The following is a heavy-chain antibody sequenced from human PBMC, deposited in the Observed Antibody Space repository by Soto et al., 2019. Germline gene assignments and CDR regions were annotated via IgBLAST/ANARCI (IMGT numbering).Heavy chain of an antibody. CDR3: ARDWLTMVVAEGPYGMDV. J-gene: IGHJ6*02. V-gene: IGHV4-31*03. D-gene: IGHD3-22*01. Sequence: SETLSLTCTVSGGSISSGGYYWSWIRQHPGKGLEWIGYIYYSGSTYYNPSLKSRVTISVDTSKNQFSLKLSSATAADTAVYYCARDWLTMVVAEGPYGMDVWGQGTTVTVSS. CDR2: IYYSGST. CDR1: GGSISSGGYY.